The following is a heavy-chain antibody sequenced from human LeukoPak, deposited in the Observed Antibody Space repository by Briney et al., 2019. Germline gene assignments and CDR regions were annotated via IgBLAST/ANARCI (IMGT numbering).Heavy chain of an antibody. Sequence: SETLSLTCTVSGGSISSYYWSWIRQPPGKGLDWIGYIYYSGSTNYNPSLKSRVTISVDTSKNQFSLKLSSVTAADTAVYYCARHLGWLEYYFDYWGQGTLVTVSS. D-gene: IGHD6-19*01. J-gene: IGHJ4*02. CDR3: ARHLGWLEYYFDY. CDR1: GGSISSYY. CDR2: IYYSGST. V-gene: IGHV4-59*08.